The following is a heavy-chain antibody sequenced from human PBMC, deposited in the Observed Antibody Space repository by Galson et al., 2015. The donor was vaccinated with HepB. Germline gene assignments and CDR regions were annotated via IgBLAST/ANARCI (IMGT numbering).Heavy chain of an antibody. Sequence: SLRLSCAASGFTFSSYGMSRVRQAPGKGLEWVSAISGSGGSTYYADSVKGRFTISRDNSKNTLYLQMNSLRAEDTAVYYCAKDRGTMVRGVSYGMDVWGQGTTVTVSS. J-gene: IGHJ6*02. CDR2: ISGSGGST. CDR1: GFTFSSYG. D-gene: IGHD3-10*01. CDR3: AKDRGTMVRGVSYGMDV. V-gene: IGHV3-23*01.